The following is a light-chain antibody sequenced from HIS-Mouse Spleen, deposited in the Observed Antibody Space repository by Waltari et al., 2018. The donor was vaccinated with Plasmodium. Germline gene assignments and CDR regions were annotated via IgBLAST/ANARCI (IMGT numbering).Light chain of an antibody. CDR3: QQYYSYPLT. CDR1: QGISSY. V-gene: IGKV1-8*01. Sequence: GDRVTITCRASQGISSYLAWYQQKPGKAPKLLIYAASTLQSGVPSRFSGSGSGTDFTRTISCLQSEDFATYYCQQYYSYPLTFGGGTKVEIK. J-gene: IGKJ4*01. CDR2: AAS.